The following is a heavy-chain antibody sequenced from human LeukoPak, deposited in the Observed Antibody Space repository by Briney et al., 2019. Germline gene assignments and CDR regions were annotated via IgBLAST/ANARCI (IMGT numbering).Heavy chain of an antibody. D-gene: IGHD1-26*01. CDR2: IDSDGSTT. Sequence: GGSLRLSCVVSGFTFSTPWMHWVRQAPGKGLVWVSRIDSDGSTTRYADSVKGRFTISRDNAQNTLYLQMNSLRAEDTAVYYCTREADGIVGATWFVYWGQGTLVTVSS. J-gene: IGHJ4*02. CDR1: GFTFSTPW. CDR3: TREADGIVGATWFVY. V-gene: IGHV3-74*01.